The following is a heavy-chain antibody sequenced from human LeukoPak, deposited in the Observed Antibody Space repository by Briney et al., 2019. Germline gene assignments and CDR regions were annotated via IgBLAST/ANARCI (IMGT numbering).Heavy chain of an antibody. V-gene: IGHV4-34*01. CDR1: GGSFSGYY. CDR2: INNSGTT. D-gene: IGHD6-6*01. CDR3: ASGYSSSSEFDY. Sequence: SETLSLTCAVYGGSFSGYYWSWIRQPPGKGLEWIGEINNSGTTNYNPSLKSPVTISVDTSKNQFSLKLSSVTAADTAVYYCASGYSSSSEFDYWGQGTLVTVSS. J-gene: IGHJ4*02.